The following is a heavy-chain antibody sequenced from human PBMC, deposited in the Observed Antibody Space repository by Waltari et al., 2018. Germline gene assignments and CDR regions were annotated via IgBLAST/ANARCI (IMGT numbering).Heavy chain of an antibody. Sequence: QVQLVQSGAEVKKPGSSVKVSCKVSGGTFSSNAISWVRQAPGQGLEWLGGTNHMLGSENNAQKFEGIVTITAKESTTTAYLELRSLRSEDTAVYYCARGVPPTFSSSIDYYMDVWGKGTPVIISS. V-gene: IGHV1-69*11. D-gene: IGHD6-6*01. J-gene: IGHJ6*03. CDR2: TNHMLGSE. CDR1: GGTFSSNA. CDR3: ARGVPPTFSSSIDYYMDV.